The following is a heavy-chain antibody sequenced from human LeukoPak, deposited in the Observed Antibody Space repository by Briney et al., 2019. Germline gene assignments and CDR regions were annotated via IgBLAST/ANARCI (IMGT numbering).Heavy chain of an antibody. CDR1: GYTFTSYA. J-gene: IGHJ4*02. CDR3: ARGATMVRGVREFDY. Sequence: GASVKVSCKASGYTFTSYAMNWVRQAPGQGLEWMGWINTNAGNPTYAQGFTGRFVFSLDTSVSTAYLQISSLKAEDTAVYYCARGATMVRGVREFDYWGQGTLVTVSS. D-gene: IGHD3-10*01. V-gene: IGHV7-4-1*02. CDR2: INTNAGNP.